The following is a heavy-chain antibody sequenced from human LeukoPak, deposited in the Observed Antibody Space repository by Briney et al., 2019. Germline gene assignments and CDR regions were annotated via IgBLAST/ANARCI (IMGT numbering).Heavy chain of an antibody. V-gene: IGHV3-66*01. D-gene: IGHD3-22*01. CDR2: IYSGGST. CDR1: GFTVSSNY. CDR3: ARESYDSSAYYFDY. Sequence: GGSLRLSCAASGFTVSSNYMSWVRQAPGKGLEWVSVIYSGGSTYYADSVKGRFTISRDNAKNSLYLQMNSLRAEDTAVYYCARESYDSSAYYFDYWGQGTLVTVSS. J-gene: IGHJ4*02.